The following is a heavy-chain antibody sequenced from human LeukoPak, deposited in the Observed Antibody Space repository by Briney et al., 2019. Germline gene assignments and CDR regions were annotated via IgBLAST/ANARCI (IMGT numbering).Heavy chain of an antibody. V-gene: IGHV4-39*07. CDR2: INHSGST. CDR1: GGSISSGSYY. CDR3: ARGRVSVRGVPLGY. D-gene: IGHD3-10*01. J-gene: IGHJ4*02. Sequence: PSETLSLTCTVSGGSISSGSYYWSWIRQPPGKGLEWIGEINHSGSTNYNPSLKSRVTISVDTSKNQFSLKLSSVTAADTAVYYCARGRVSVRGVPLGYWGQGTLVTVSS.